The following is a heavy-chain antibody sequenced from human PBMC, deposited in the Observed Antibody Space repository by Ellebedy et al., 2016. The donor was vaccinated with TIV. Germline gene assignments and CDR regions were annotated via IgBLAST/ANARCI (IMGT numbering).Heavy chain of an antibody. Sequence: GESLKISCAASGFTFSSHDMHWVRQGTGKGLEWVSAIGRDGDTSYSGSVKGRFTISRENGKNSVYLQMNSLRAEDTAVYYCARASAGLDYWGQGTLVTVSS. J-gene: IGHJ4*02. CDR2: IGRDGDT. V-gene: IGHV3-13*01. CDR1: GFTFSSHD. D-gene: IGHD6-13*01. CDR3: ARASAGLDY.